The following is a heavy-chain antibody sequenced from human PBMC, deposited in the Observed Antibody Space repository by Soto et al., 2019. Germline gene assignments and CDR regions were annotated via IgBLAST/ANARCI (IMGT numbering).Heavy chain of an antibody. D-gene: IGHD3-9*01. CDR1: GFSLSTSGVG. CDR3: XHKGPEDWPLXY. Sequence: SGPTRVNPTQTLTLTFAFSGFSLSTSGVGVGWIRQPPGKALEWLAVIYWDDSKHYSPSLRSRLTITKDTSKNQVVLTMTNMDPMDTGTYYCXHKGPEDWPLXYWGQGTLVXVSS. CDR2: IYWDDSK. J-gene: IGHJ4*02. V-gene: IGHV2-5*02.